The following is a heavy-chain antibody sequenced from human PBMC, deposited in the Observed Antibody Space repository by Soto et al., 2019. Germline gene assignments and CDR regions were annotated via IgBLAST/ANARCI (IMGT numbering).Heavy chain of an antibody. J-gene: IGHJ4*02. CDR1: GFTFSNAW. Sequence: TGGSLRLSCAGSGFTFSNAWMNWVRQPPGKGLEWVGRIRSKADGGTTDYAAPVKGRFTFSRDDSINTLFLQMNSLKTEDTAVYYCTTSISGLVTGHWGQGTQVTVSS. D-gene: IGHD3-3*01. CDR3: TTSISGLVTGH. V-gene: IGHV3-15*07. CDR2: IRSKADGGTT.